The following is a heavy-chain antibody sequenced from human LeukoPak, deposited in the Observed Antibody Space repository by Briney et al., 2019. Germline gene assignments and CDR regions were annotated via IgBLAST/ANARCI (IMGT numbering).Heavy chain of an antibody. CDR2: INQDGSEE. J-gene: IGHJ4*02. V-gene: IGHV3-7*01. CDR3: VKDQSGSGSW. CDR1: GFPFSSYW. Sequence: GGSLRLSCAASGFPFSSYWMNWVRQAPGKGLEWVANINQDGSEEYYVDSVKGRFTISRDNSKNTLYLQVNSLRPEDTAVYYCVKDQSGSGSWWGQGTLVTVSS. D-gene: IGHD3-10*01.